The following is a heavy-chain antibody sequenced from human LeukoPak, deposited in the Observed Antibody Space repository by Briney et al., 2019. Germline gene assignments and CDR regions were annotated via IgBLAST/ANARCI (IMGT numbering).Heavy chain of an antibody. D-gene: IGHD4-17*01. CDR2: IYTSGST. Sequence: SETLSLTCTVSGGSISSYYWSWIRQPAGKGLEWIGRIYTSGSTNYNPSLKSRVTISVDTSKNQFSLKLSSVTAADTAVYYCARWGTLSTYGDYRGDAFDIWGQGTMVTVSS. CDR3: ARWGTLSTYGDYRGDAFDI. V-gene: IGHV4-4*07. CDR1: GGSISSYY. J-gene: IGHJ3*02.